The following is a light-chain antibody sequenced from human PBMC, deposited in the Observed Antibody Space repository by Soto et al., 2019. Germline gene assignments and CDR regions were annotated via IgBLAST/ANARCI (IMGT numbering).Light chain of an antibody. CDR1: QSISNY. Sequence: EILLTQFPATLSLSPGERATLSCRAGQSISNYLAWYQQKPGQAPRLLIYDASNRATDIPARFSGSGSGTDFTLTISSLEPDDFAVYYCQHGGAFGPGTKVEIK. V-gene: IGKV3-11*01. J-gene: IGKJ3*01. CDR2: DAS. CDR3: QHGGA.